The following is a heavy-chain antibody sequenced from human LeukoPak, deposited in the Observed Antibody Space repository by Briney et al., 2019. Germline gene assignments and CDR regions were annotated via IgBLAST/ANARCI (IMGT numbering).Heavy chain of an antibody. CDR1: GGTFSSYA. D-gene: IGHD1-26*01. CDR2: IIPIFGTA. CDR3: ARDSGSYFRAFDI. J-gene: IGHJ3*02. Sequence: SVKVSCKASGGTFSSYAISWVRQAPGQGLEWMGGIIPIFGTANCAQKFQGRVTITTDESTSTAYMELSSLRSEDTAVYYCARDSGSYFRAFDIWGQGTMVTVSS. V-gene: IGHV1-69*05.